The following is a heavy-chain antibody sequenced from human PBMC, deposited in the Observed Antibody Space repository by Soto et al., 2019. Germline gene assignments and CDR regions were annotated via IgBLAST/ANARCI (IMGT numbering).Heavy chain of an antibody. Sequence: CGAAEGTSVGYGGHRIRKTPSKGLEWVAVISYDGSNKYYADSVKGRFTISRDNSKNTLYLQMNSLRAEDTAVYYCARLGGVEQQLVRAFDYWGQGALVTVSS. D-gene: IGHD6-13*01. CDR3: ARLGGVEQQLVRAFDY. CDR1: EGTSVGYG. J-gene: IGHJ4*02. V-gene: IGHV3-30*03. CDR2: ISYDGSNK.